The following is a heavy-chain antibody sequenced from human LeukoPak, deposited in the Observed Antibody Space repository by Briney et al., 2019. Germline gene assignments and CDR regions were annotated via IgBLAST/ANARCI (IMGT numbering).Heavy chain of an antibody. CDR2: IYYSGST. D-gene: IGHD1-26*01. CDR3: VKSGGYGLIDY. J-gene: IGHJ4*02. V-gene: IGHV4-39*01. Sequence: SETLSLTCTVSGGSISGSSYYWGWIRQPPGKGLEWIGSIYYSGSTYYNASLQSRVTISIDTSKNQFSLRLNSVTAADTAMYFCVKSGGYGLIDYWGQGTLVTVSS. CDR1: GGSISGSSYY.